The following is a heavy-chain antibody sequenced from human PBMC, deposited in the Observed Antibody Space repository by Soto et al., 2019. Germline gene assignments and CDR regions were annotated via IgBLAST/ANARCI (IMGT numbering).Heavy chain of an antibody. V-gene: IGHV1-69*12. Sequence: QVQLVQSGAEVKKPGSSVKVSCKASGGTFSSYAISWVRQAPGQGLEWMGGIIPIFGTANYAQKFQGRVTITADESTSTAYIELSSLRSEDTAVYYCVWDSSGYYYVDYWGEGTLVTVSS. D-gene: IGHD3-22*01. CDR3: VWDSSGYYYVDY. CDR1: GGTFSSYA. CDR2: IIPIFGTA. J-gene: IGHJ4*02.